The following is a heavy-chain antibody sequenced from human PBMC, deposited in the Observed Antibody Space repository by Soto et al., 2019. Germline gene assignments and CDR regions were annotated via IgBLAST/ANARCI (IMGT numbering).Heavy chain of an antibody. J-gene: IGHJ4*02. D-gene: IGHD2-21*02. Sequence: QVQLVESGGGVVQPGRSLRLSCAASGFTFSSYGMHWVRQAPGKGLEWVAVISYDGSNKYYADSVKGRFTISRDNSKNTLYLQMNSLRAEDTAVYYCAKDRLAYCGGDCYFSFDYWGQGTLVTVSS. CDR2: ISYDGSNK. CDR3: AKDRLAYCGGDCYFSFDY. V-gene: IGHV3-30*18. CDR1: GFTFSSYG.